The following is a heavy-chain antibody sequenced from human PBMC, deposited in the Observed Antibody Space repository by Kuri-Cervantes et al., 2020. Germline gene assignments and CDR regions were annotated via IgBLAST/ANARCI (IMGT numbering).Heavy chain of an antibody. CDR2: INPNSGGT. Sequence: ASVKVSCKASGYTFTSYYMHWVRQAPGQGLEWMGWINPNSGGTNYAQKFQGWVTMTRDTSISTAYMELSRLRSDDTAVYYCARGSRAGLGFYYGMDVWGQGTTVTVSS. V-gene: IGHV1-2*04. D-gene: IGHD6-13*01. CDR3: ARGSRAGLGFYYGMDV. J-gene: IGHJ6*02. CDR1: GYTFTSYY.